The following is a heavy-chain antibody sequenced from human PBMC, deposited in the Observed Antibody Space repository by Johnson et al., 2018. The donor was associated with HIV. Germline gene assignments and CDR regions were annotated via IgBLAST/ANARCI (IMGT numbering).Heavy chain of an antibody. D-gene: IGHD1/OR15-1a*01. CDR3: ARDLGNWDSPRSAFDI. CDR2: ISYDGSNK. J-gene: IGHJ3*02. Sequence: QVQLVESGGGVVQPGRSLRLSCAASGFTFSSYAMHWVRQAPGKGLEWVAVISYDGSNKYYADYVKGRFTISRDNSKNTLYLQMNSLRAEDTAVYYCARDLGNWDSPRSAFDIWGQGTMVTVSS. CDR1: GFTFSSYA. V-gene: IGHV3-30*04.